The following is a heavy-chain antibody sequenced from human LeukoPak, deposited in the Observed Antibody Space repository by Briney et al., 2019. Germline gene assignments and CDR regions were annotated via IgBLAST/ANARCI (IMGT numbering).Heavy chain of an antibody. CDR2: ISGSGGRT. Sequence: GGSLRLSCAASGFTFSNYAMSWVRQAPGKGLEWVSGISGSGGRTHYADSVKGRFTLSRDNSKSTLYLHMNSLRAEDTAVYYCAKDETTVVTNVDYWGQGTLVTVSS. D-gene: IGHD4-23*01. J-gene: IGHJ4*02. CDR1: GFTFSNYA. V-gene: IGHV3-23*01. CDR3: AKDETTVVTNVDY.